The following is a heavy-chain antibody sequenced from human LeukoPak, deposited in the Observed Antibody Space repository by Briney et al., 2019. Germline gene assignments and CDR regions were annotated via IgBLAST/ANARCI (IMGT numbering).Heavy chain of an antibody. D-gene: IGHD4-17*01. CDR2: IYHSGST. CDR1: GYSISSGYY. Sequence: SETLSLTCTVSGYSISSGYYWGWIRQPPGKGLEWIGSIYHSGSTYYNPSLKSRVTISVDTSKNQFSLKLSSVTAADTAVYYCARTVTPGLGAFDIWGQGTMVTVSS. J-gene: IGHJ3*02. V-gene: IGHV4-38-2*02. CDR3: ARTVTPGLGAFDI.